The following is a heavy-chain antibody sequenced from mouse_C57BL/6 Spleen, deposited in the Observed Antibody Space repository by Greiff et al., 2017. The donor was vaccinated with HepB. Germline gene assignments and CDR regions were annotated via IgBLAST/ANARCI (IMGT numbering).Heavy chain of an antibody. CDR2: IDPSDSYT. CDR3: ASALLRCAY. D-gene: IGHD1-2*01. J-gene: IGHJ3*01. Sequence: QVQLQQPGAELVKPGASVKLSCKASGYTFTSYWMQWVKQRPGQGLEWIGEIDPSDSYTNYNQKFKGKATLTVDTSSSTAYMQLSSLTSEDSAVYYCASALLRCAYWGQGTLVTVSA. CDR1: GYTFTSYW. V-gene: IGHV1-50*01.